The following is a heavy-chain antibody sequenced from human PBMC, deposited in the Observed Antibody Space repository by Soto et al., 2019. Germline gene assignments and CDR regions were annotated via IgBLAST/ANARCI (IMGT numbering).Heavy chain of an antibody. CDR1: GFTFSSYA. V-gene: IGHV3-23*01. CDR3: AKVGTPSITIFGVVLYYGMDV. CDR2: ISGSGGST. D-gene: IGHD3-3*01. Sequence: GGSLRLSCAACGFTFSSYAMSWVRQAPGKGLEWVSAISGSGGSTYYADSVKGRFTISRDNSKNTLYLQMNSLRAEDTAVYYCAKVGTPSITIFGVVLYYGMDVWGQGTTVTVSS. J-gene: IGHJ6*02.